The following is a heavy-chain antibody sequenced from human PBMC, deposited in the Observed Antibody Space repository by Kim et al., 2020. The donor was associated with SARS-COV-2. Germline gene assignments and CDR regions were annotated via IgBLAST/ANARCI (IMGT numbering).Heavy chain of an antibody. V-gene: IGHV4-59*13. Sequence: SETLSLTCTVSGGSISSYYWSWIRQPPGKGLEWIGYIYYSGSTNYNPSLKSRVTISVDTSKNQFSLKLGSVTAADTAVYYCARGLASRPPTPTYDFWTDPWGQGTLVTVSS. J-gene: IGHJ5*02. CDR3: ARGLASRPPTPTYDFWTDP. CDR1: GGSISSYY. D-gene: IGHD3-3*01. CDR2: IYYSGST.